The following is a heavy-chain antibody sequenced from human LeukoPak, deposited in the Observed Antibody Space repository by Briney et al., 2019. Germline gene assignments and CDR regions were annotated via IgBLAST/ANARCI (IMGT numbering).Heavy chain of an antibody. D-gene: IGHD3-16*01. CDR1: GFTFSSYW. CDR3: TRINYG. J-gene: IGHJ4*02. Sequence: PGGSLRLSCAASGFTFSSYWMHWVRQAPGKGLMWVSRINSDGSTTIYADSVKGRFTISRDNAKNTLYLQMNSLRVEDTAVYYCTRINYGWGQGTLVTVSS. V-gene: IGHV3-74*01. CDR2: INSDGSTT.